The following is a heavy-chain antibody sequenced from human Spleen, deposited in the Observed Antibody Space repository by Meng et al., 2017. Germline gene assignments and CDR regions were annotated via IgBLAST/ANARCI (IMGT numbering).Heavy chain of an antibody. Sequence: QVQLGQAGSGLKKPGASANVSCKASGYTFTRYAMNWMRQAPGQGLEWMGYINTTTENPTYAQGFKGRFVFSLDTSVNTAYLQISSLRAEDTAVYYCASDPHGDPPLDYWGQGTLVTVSS. D-gene: IGHD4-17*01. J-gene: IGHJ4*02. CDR3: ASDPHGDPPLDY. CDR1: GYTFTRYA. V-gene: IGHV7-4-1*02. CDR2: INTTTENP.